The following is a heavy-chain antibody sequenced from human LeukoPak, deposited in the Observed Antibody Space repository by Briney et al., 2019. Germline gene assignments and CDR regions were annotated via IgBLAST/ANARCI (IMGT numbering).Heavy chain of an antibody. CDR3: AREGWLQYFDY. CDR2: ISSSSSYI. CDR1: GFTFSSYR. V-gene: IGHV3-21*01. J-gene: IGHJ4*02. D-gene: IGHD5-24*01. Sequence: GGSLRLSCAASGFTFSSYRMNWVRQAPGKGLEWVSSISSSSSYIYYADSVKGRFTISRDNAKNSLYLQMNSLRAEDTAVYYCAREGWLQYFDYWGQGTLVTVSS.